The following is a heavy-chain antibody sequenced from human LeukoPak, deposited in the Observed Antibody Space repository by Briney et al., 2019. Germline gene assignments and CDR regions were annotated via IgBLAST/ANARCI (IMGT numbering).Heavy chain of an antibody. CDR3: ATYDNWVAGDV. J-gene: IGHJ6*02. Sequence: GGSLRLSCAASEFMFSDYWMSWVRQAPGKGPEWVASINKDGSEEYYADSVKGRFTVSRDNAKNSLFLQMNNLRVEDTAICYCATYDNWVAGDVWGQGTTVSVSS. CDR1: EFMFSDYW. V-gene: IGHV3-7*01. CDR2: INKDGSEE. D-gene: IGHD1-1*01.